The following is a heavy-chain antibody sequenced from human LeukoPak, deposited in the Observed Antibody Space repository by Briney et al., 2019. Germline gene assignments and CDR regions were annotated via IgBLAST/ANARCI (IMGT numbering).Heavy chain of an antibody. D-gene: IGHD5-18*01. CDR3: ARGGGYSYGALDY. J-gene: IGHJ4*02. CDR2: MNPVSANT. Sequence: ASVKVSCKASGYTFTSYDINWVRQATGQGLEWMGWMNPVSANTGYAQKFRGRVTITRNTSISTAYMELSSLRSEDTAVYYCARGGGYSYGALDYWGQGTPVTVSS. V-gene: IGHV1-8*03. CDR1: GYTFTSYD.